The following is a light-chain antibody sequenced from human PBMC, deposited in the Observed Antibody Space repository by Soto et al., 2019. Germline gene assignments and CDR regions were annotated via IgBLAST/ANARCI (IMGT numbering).Light chain of an antibody. CDR2: DAS. CDR3: QQYNNYST. Sequence: DIQMTQSPSTLSASVGDRVTMTCRASQSISDWLAWFQLKPGKAPKLLIYDASSLESGVPSRFSGSGSGTEFTLTISSLQPDDFATYYCQQYNNYSTFGQGTKVDI. CDR1: QSISDW. V-gene: IGKV1-5*01. J-gene: IGKJ1*01.